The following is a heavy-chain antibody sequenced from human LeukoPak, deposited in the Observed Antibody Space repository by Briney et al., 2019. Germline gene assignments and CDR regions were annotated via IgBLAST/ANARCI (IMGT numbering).Heavy chain of an antibody. CDR1: GGSISSYY. J-gene: IGHJ4*02. CDR2: IYYSGST. CDR3: ARRRDGYNYGSYFDY. Sequence: PSQTLSLTCTVSGGSISSYYWSWIRQPPGKGLEWIGYIYYSGSTNYNPSLKSRVTISVDTSKNQFSPKLSSVTAADTAVYYCARRRDGYNYGSYFDYWGQGTLSPSPQ. V-gene: IGHV4-59*08. D-gene: IGHD5-24*01.